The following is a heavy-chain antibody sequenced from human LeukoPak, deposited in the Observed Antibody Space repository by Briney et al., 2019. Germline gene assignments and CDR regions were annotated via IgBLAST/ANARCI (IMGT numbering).Heavy chain of an antibody. D-gene: IGHD6-19*01. V-gene: IGHV3-7*03. Sequence: GVSLRLSCAASGFTFSSFWMSWVRHTPGKGLEWVANIEGDGSEKNYMDSVKGRFTISRDNAKKSLHLQMNSLRAEDTGVYYCAGGSGWLIDYWGQGTLVTVSS. CDR1: GFTFSSFW. J-gene: IGHJ4*02. CDR2: IEGDGSEK. CDR3: AGGSGWLIDY.